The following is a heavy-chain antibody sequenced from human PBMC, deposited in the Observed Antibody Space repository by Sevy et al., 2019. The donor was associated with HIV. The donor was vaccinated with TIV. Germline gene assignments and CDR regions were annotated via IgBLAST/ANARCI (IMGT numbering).Heavy chain of an antibody. Sequence: GGSLRLSCAASGFRFNNFGMYWVRQAPGKGLEGVAFIRYDGINKYYVDSVKGRSTISRDNSKDTLYLEMKSLTLEDTAIYYCAKGGSGGIDHYGMDVWGQGTTVTVSS. V-gene: IGHV3-30*02. J-gene: IGHJ6*02. D-gene: IGHD6-25*01. CDR3: AKGGSGGIDHYGMDV. CDR2: IRYDGINK. CDR1: GFRFNNFG.